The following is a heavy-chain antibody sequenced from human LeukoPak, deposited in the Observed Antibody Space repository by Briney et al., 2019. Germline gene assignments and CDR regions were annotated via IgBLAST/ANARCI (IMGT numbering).Heavy chain of an antibody. CDR3: AREASCSGGSCWGYYMDV. D-gene: IGHD2-15*01. CDR2: ISGSGGST. CDR1: GFTFSSYD. Sequence: PGGSLRLSCAASGFTFSSYDMSWVRQAPGKGLEWVSAISGSGGSTYYADSVKGRFTISRDNSKNSLYLQMNSLRAEDTAVYYCAREASCSGGSCWGYYMDVWGKGTTVTVSS. J-gene: IGHJ6*03. V-gene: IGHV3-23*01.